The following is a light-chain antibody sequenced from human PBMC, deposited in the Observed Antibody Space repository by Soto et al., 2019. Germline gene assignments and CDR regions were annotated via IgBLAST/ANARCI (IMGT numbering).Light chain of an antibody. CDR3: QQYGSFWT. J-gene: IGKJ1*01. CDR2: GAS. V-gene: IGKV3-20*01. Sequence: EIVMTQYTATLSVSPGERATLSFRASQSVSSKLAWYQQKPGQAPRLLIYGASSRATGIPDRFSGSGSGTDFTLTISRLEPEDFAVYYCQQYGSFWTFGQGTKVDIK. CDR1: QSVSSK.